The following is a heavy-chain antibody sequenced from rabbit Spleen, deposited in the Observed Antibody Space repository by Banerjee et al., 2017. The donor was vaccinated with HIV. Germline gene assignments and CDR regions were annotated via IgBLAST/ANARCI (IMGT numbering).Heavy chain of an antibody. CDR3: AIDNDDAGYDFNL. V-gene: IGHV1S45*01. CDR1: GFSFSSNW. J-gene: IGHJ4*01. D-gene: IGHD3-1*01. CDR2: IFTGSSGSS. Sequence: LEESGGGLVKHGGTLTLTCTVSGFSFSSNWISWVRQAPGKGLEWIADIFTGSSGSSYYASWAKGRFTISKTSSTTVTLQMTSLTAADTATYFCAIDNDDAGYDFNLWGQGTLVTVS.